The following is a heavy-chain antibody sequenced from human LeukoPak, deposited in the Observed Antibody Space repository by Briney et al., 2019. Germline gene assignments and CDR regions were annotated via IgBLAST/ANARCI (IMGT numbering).Heavy chain of an antibody. CDR2: INPSGSST. Sequence: ASVKVSCKASGYSFTSHYMHWVRQAPGQGLEWMGLINPSGSSTLYAQKFQGRVTMTRDMSTTTDYMELSSLRSEDTAVYYCARNDVGIAAVDYWGQGTLVTVSS. CDR3: ARNDVGIAAVDY. V-gene: IGHV1-46*01. CDR1: GYSFTSHY. D-gene: IGHD6-13*01. J-gene: IGHJ4*02.